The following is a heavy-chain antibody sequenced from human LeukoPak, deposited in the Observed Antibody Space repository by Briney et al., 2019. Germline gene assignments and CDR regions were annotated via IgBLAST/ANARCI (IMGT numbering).Heavy chain of an antibody. CDR2: ISGSGGKT. CDR1: GFTFSTYG. V-gene: IGHV3-23*01. Sequence: QAGGSLRLSCAASGFTFSTYGMSWVRQAPGKGLEWVSGISGSGGKTYYEESVKGRFTISRDNSKNTLYLQMNSLRAEDTAVYYCAETGVRGVIRGPVWFDPWGQGTLVTVSS. D-gene: IGHD3-10*01. CDR3: AETGVRGVIRGPVWFDP. J-gene: IGHJ5*02.